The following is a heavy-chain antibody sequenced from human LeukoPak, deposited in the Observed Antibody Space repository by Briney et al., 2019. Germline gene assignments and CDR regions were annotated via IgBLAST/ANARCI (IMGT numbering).Heavy chain of an antibody. CDR2: INTNTGNP. Sequence: ASVKVSCKASGYTFTSYAMNWVRQAPGQGLEWMGWINTNTGNPTYAQGLTGGFVFSLETSVSTAYLQISSLKAEATAFYYCARDNNGRQGLVPLWCQGTLVTVSS. CDR1: GYTFTSYA. J-gene: IGHJ4*02. V-gene: IGHV7-4-1*02. D-gene: IGHD6-19*01. CDR3: ARDNNGRQGLVPL.